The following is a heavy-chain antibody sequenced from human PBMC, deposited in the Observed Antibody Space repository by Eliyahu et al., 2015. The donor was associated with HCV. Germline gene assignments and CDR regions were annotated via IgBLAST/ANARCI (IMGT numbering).Heavy chain of an antibody. D-gene: IGHD1-26*01. CDR3: ARDALGSQDGFDS. CDR2: IYFSGST. CDR1: GGSISSGGYY. Sequence: QLQLQESGPGLVEPSETLSLTCTVSGGSISSGGYYWGWIRQPPGKGLEWIGSIYFSGSTYYNPSLKSRVTISVDTSKNQFSLKLSSVTAADTAVYYCARDALGSQDGFDSWGQGTPVTVSS. J-gene: IGHJ4*02. V-gene: IGHV4-39*07.